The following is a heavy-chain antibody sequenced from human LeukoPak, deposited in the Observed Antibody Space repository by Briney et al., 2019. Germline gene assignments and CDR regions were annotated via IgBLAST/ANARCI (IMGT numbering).Heavy chain of an antibody. CDR3: AKDYYDSSGYYRNFDY. CDR1: GFIFKNYA. CDR2: IGGDGVGK. Sequence: GGSLRLSCAASGFIFKNYAMMWVRQAPGKGLEWVSAIGGDGVGKDYADSVKGRFTISRDSSKNALYLQMNSLRVEDTAVYYCAKDYYDSSGYYRNFDYWGQGTLVTVSS. J-gene: IGHJ4*02. D-gene: IGHD3-22*01. V-gene: IGHV3-23*01.